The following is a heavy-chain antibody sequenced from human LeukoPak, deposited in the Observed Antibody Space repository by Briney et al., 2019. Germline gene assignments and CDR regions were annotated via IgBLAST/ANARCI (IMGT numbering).Heavy chain of an antibody. CDR1: GFTFSTYA. J-gene: IGHJ1*01. Sequence: GGSLRLSCAASGFTFSTYAMSWVRQAPGKGLEWVSAISGSGGSTYYADSVKGRFTIFRDNAKNSLYLQMNSLRAEDTAVYYCARGRYSSSLRLAEYFQHWGQGTLVAVSS. CDR2: ISGSGGST. CDR3: ARGRYSSSLRLAEYFQH. D-gene: IGHD6-13*01. V-gene: IGHV3-23*01.